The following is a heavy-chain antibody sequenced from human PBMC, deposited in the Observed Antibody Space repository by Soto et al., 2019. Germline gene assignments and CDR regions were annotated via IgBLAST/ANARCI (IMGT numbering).Heavy chain of an antibody. J-gene: IGHJ4*02. V-gene: IGHV3-33*01. CDR1: GFTFSSYG. CDR3: ARGGDFDY. Sequence: QVQLVESGGGVVQPGRSLRLSCAASGFTFSSYGMHWVRQAPGKGLEWVAVIWYDGSNKYYADSVKGRFTISRDNSKNTLYLQVTSLGAEDRAVYYCARGGDFDYWGQGTLVTVSS. D-gene: IGHD3-16*01. CDR2: IWYDGSNK.